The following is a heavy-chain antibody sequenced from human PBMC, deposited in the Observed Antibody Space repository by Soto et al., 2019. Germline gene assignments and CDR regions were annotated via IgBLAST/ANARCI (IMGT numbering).Heavy chain of an antibody. Sequence: SVKVSCKASGGTSGSYAITWVRRAPGQGLEWLGGIIPILNSPAYAQKFQARVVITADEITNTAYMELNSLRFDDTAVYYCAREAPYCTSATCPKFYDMDVWGQGTTVPVSS. CDR3: AREAPYCTSATCPKFYDMDV. J-gene: IGHJ6*02. V-gene: IGHV1-69*13. CDR2: IIPILNSP. D-gene: IGHD2-2*01. CDR1: GGTSGSYA.